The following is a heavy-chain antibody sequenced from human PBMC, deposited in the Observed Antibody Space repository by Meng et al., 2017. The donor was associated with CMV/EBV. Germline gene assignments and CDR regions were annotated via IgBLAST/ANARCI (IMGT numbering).Heavy chain of an antibody. V-gene: IGHV3-30*02. CDR2: IRYDGSNK. Sequence: GESLKISCAASGFTFSSYGMHWVRQAPGKGLEWVAFIRYDGSNKYYADSVKGRFTISRDNSKNTLYLQMNSPRAEETAVYYCAKARGRIGPGKVGGQGTTVTVSS. J-gene: IGHJ6*02. D-gene: IGHD3-10*01. CDR1: GFTFSSYG. CDR3: AKARGRIGPGKV.